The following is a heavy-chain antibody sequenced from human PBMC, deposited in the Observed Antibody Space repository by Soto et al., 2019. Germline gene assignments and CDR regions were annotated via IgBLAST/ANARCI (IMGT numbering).Heavy chain of an antibody. D-gene: IGHD5-18*01. CDR2: IDPNSGAT. Sequence: QVYLVQSGAEVRRPGASVKVSCTAFGYILTGYSLHWVRQAPGQGLEWMGWIDPNSGATNSAERFHGRVSMTSDTSISAAYLELSSLRSDDTAVYYCARGYGSSPNMELRFGMDAWGQGTTISVSS. V-gene: IGHV1-2*02. CDR3: ARGYGSSPNMELRFGMDA. J-gene: IGHJ6*02. CDR1: GYILTGYS.